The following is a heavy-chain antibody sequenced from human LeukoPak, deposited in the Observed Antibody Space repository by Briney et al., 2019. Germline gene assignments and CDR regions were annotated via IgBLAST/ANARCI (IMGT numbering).Heavy chain of an antibody. CDR3: AREPPKTD. D-gene: IGHD1-14*01. CDR2: ISGSGDIT. CDR1: GFTFSNYA. J-gene: IGHJ4*02. Sequence: QSGGSLRLSCAASGFTFSNYAMSWVRQAPGKGLEWVSLISGSGDITYYADSVKGRFTISRDNSKNTLYLQMNSLRAEDTAVYYCAREPPKTDWGQGTLVTVSS. V-gene: IGHV3-23*01.